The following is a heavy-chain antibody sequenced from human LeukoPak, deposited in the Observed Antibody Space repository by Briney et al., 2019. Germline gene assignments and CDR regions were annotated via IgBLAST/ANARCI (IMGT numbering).Heavy chain of an antibody. CDR1: GFTFDDYA. D-gene: IGHD2-2*01. V-gene: IGHV3-9*01. CDR3: AKDSTAAVAGMDV. CDR2: ISWNSVSK. J-gene: IGHJ6*02. Sequence: GRSLRLSCAASGFTFDDYAMHWVRQAPGKGLEWVSGISWNSVSKGYADSVKGRFTISRDSAKNSLYLQMNSLRPEDTALYYCAKDSTAAVAGMDVWGPGTTATVSS.